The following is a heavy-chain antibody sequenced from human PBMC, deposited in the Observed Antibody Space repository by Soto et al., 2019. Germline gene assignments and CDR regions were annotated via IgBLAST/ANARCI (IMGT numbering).Heavy chain of an antibody. Sequence: ASLKVSCKASGYTFTSYAMHWVRQAPGQRLEWMGWINAGNGNTKYSQKFQGRVTITRDTSASTAYMELSSLRSEDTAVYYCARDLNDFWSGSYYYYMDVWGRGTTVTVSS. CDR3: ARDLNDFWSGSYYYYMDV. J-gene: IGHJ6*03. CDR1: GYTFTSYA. D-gene: IGHD3-3*01. CDR2: INAGNGNT. V-gene: IGHV1-3*01.